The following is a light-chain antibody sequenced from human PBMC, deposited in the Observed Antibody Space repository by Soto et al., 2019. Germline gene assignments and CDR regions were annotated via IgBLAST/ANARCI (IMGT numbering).Light chain of an antibody. Sequence: GDSVTITCRASQSISTWLAWYQQKPGRVPKLLIYGASNLQSGVPSRFSGSGSGTEFTLTISSLQPDDFATYYCQQYDTYRTFGQGTKVEIK. CDR2: GAS. CDR3: QQYDTYRT. CDR1: QSISTW. J-gene: IGKJ1*01. V-gene: IGKV1-5*01.